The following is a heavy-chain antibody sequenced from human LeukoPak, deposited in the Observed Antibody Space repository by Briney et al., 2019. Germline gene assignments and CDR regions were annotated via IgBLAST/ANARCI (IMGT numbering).Heavy chain of an antibody. CDR2: ISAYNGNT. Sequence: ASVKVSFKASGYTFTSYGISWVRQAPGQGLEWMGWISAYNGNTNYAQKLQGRVTMTTDTSTSTAYMELRSLRSDDTAVYYCARGGGYYYDSSGYYPSGAFDIWGQGTMVTVSS. CDR3: ARGGGYYYDSSGYYPSGAFDI. J-gene: IGHJ3*02. D-gene: IGHD3-22*01. CDR1: GYTFTSYG. V-gene: IGHV1-18*01.